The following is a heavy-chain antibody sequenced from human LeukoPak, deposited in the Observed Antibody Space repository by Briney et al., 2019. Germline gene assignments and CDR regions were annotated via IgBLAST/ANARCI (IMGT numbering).Heavy chain of an antibody. J-gene: IGHJ4*02. CDR3: ARADDFWSLYYFDY. V-gene: IGHV1-18*01. CDR1: GYTFTSYG. CDR2: ISAYNGNT. D-gene: IGHD3-3*01. Sequence: GASVKVSCKASGYTFTSYGISWVRQAPGQGLEWMGWISAYNGNTNYAQKLRGRVTMTTDTSTSTAYMELRSLRSDDTAVYYCARADDFWSLYYFDYWGQGTLVTVSS.